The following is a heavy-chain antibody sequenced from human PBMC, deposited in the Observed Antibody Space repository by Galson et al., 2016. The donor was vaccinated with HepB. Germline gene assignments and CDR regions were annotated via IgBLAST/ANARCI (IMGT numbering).Heavy chain of an antibody. CDR2: ITATSTFI. J-gene: IGHJ2*01. V-gene: IGHV3-21*01. Sequence: SLRLSCAASGFTFSSYGMNWVRQAPGKGLEWVSSITATSTFIHYADSVKGRFTISRDNAQNSLFLQMNSLRAEDTAVYYYAAFWPAATVWYSDLWGRGTLFTVSS. D-gene: IGHD2-2*01. CDR3: AAFWPAATVWYSDL. CDR1: GFTFSSYG.